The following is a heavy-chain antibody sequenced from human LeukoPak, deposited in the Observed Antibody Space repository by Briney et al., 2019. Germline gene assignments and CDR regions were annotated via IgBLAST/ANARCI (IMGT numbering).Heavy chain of an antibody. CDR2: ISGSGGNT. CDR3: AKVNYHDSSGYYGDAFDV. Sequence: GGSLRLSCAASGFTFSTYAMSWVRQAPGKGLEWVSAISGSGGNTYSEDSVKGRFIISRDNSKNTLYLQMNSLRAEDTAVYYCAKVNYHDSSGYYGDAFDVWGQGTMVTVSS. V-gene: IGHV3-23*01. J-gene: IGHJ3*01. D-gene: IGHD3-22*01. CDR1: GFTFSTYA.